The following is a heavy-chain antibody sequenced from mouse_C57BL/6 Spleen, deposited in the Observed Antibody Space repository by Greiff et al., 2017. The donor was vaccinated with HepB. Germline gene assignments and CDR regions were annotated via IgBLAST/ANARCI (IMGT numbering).Heavy chain of an antibody. V-gene: IGHV1-26*01. Sequence: EVQLQQSGPELVKPGASVKISCKASGYTFTDYYMNWVKQSHGKILEWIGDINPNNGGTSYNQKFKGKATLTVDKSSSTAYMELRSLTSEDSAVYYCARSDWDYWGQGTTLTVSS. CDR1: GYTFTDYY. CDR3: ARSDWDY. J-gene: IGHJ2*01. CDR2: INPNNGGT.